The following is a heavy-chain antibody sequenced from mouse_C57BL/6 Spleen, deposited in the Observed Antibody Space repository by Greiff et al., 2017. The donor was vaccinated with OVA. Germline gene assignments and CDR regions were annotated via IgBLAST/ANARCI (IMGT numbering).Heavy chain of an antibody. CDR3: ARSKLAWFAY. CDR2: INPNSGST. J-gene: IGHJ3*01. V-gene: IGHV1-64*01. CDR1: GYTFTSYW. Sequence: QVQLQQPGAELVKPGASVKLSCKASGYTFTSYWMHWVKQRPGQGLEWIGMINPNSGSTNYNEKFKRKATLTVDKSSSTAYMQLRSLTSEDSAVYVCARSKLAWFAYWGQGTLFTFSA. D-gene: IGHD1-3*01.